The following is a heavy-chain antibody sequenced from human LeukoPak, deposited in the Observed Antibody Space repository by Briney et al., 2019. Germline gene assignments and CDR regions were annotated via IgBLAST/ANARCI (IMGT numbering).Heavy chain of an antibody. D-gene: IGHD2-2*01. CDR1: GGTFSSYA. Sequence: SVKVSCKASGGTFSSYAISWVRQAPGQGLEWMGGIIPIFGTANYAQKFQGRVTITAYKSTSTAYMELSSLRSEDTAVYYCAREDVAYCSSTSCYAGWFDPWGQGTLVTVSS. CDR3: AREDVAYCSSTSCYAGWFDP. CDR2: IIPIFGTA. V-gene: IGHV1-69*06. J-gene: IGHJ5*02.